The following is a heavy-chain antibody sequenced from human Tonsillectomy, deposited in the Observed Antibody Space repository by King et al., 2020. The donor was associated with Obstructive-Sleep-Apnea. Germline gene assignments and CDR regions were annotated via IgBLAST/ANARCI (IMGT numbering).Heavy chain of an antibody. D-gene: IGHD3-22*01. CDR1: GYGFSNYW. Sequence: DVQLVQSGAEVKKPGESLKISCKGSGYGFSNYWIAWVRQMSGKGLEWMGIVYPDDSDTTYNPSFQGHVTFSADVSIKTAYLHWSSVKASDTAIYYCARYDTAGYVDYWGQGALVTVSS. V-gene: IGHV5-51*01. J-gene: IGHJ4*02. CDR2: VYPDDSDT. CDR3: ARYDTAGYVDY.